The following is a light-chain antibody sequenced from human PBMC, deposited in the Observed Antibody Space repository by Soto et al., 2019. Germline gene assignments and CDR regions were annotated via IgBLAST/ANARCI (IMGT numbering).Light chain of an antibody. CDR3: QQCHRYLT. Sequence: DIQMTQSPSTLSASVGDRVTITCRASESMSNCLAWYQQKPGKAPKLLISGASSLQSGVPSRFSGSASGTEFTLTIGSLQPDDIATYYCQQCHRYLTFGQGTKVDIK. CDR2: GAS. CDR1: ESMSNC. J-gene: IGKJ1*01. V-gene: IGKV1-5*01.